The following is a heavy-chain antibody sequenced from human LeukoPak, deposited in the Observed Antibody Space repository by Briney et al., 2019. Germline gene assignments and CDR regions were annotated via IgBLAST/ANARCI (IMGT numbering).Heavy chain of an antibody. D-gene: IGHD2-2*01. J-gene: IGHJ6*03. CDR3: ATVVVPAAIGGDYYYYYYMDV. V-gene: IGHV1-69*05. CDR2: IIPIFGTA. CDR1: GGTFSSYA. Sequence: VASVKVSCKASGGTFSSYAISWVRQAPGQGLEWMGGIIPIFGTANYAQKFQGRVTITTDESTSTAYMELSSLRSEDTAVYYCATVVVPAAIGGDYYYYYYMDVWGKGTTVTVSS.